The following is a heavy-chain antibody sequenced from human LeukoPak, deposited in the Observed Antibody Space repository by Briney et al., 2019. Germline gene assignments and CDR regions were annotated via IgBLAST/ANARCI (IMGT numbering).Heavy chain of an antibody. CDR3: ARDRASSSSWYGY. CDR2: ISSSSSYI. Sequence: GGSLRLSCAASGFTFSSYSMNWVRQAPGKGLEWVSSISSSSSYIYYADSVKGRFTISRDNAKNSLYLQMNSLRAEDTAVYYRARDRASSSSWYGYWGQGTLVTVSS. D-gene: IGHD6-13*01. CDR1: GFTFSSYS. J-gene: IGHJ4*02. V-gene: IGHV3-21*01.